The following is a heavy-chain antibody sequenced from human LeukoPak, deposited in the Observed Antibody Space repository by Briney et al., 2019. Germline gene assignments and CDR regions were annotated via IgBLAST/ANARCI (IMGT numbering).Heavy chain of an antibody. Sequence: SLRLSCAASGFTFDDYAMHWVRQAPGKGLEWVSGISWNSGSIGYADSVKGRFTISRDNAKNSLYLQMNSLRAEDTALYYCAKASTLLLWFGELDYWGQGTLVTVSS. J-gene: IGHJ4*02. CDR1: GFTFDDYA. CDR2: ISWNSGSI. D-gene: IGHD3-10*01. V-gene: IGHV3-9*01. CDR3: AKASTLLLWFGELDY.